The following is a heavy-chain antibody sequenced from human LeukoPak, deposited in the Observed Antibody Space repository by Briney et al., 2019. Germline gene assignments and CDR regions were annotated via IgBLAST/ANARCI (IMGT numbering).Heavy chain of an antibody. V-gene: IGHV3-21*01. D-gene: IGHD1-26*01. CDR3: AREWELLYYFDY. CDR2: ISSSSSYI. J-gene: IGHJ4*02. CDR1: GFTFSSYS. Sequence: KPGGSLRLSCAASGFTFSSYSMNWVRQAPGKGLEWVSSISSSSSYIYYADSVKGRFTISRDNAKNSLYLQMNSLRAEDTAVYYCAREWELLYYFDYWGQGTLVTVSS.